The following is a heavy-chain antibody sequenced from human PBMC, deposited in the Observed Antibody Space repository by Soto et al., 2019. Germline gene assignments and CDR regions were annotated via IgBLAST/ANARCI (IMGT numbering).Heavy chain of an antibody. J-gene: IGHJ3*02. CDR3: ARDRDYGANSDAFDI. CDR1: GGTFSSYA. CDR2: IIPIFGTA. D-gene: IGHD4-17*01. V-gene: IGHV1-69*06. Sequence: SVKVSCKASGGTFSSYAISWVRQAPGQGLEWMGGIIPIFGTANYAQKFQGRVTITADKSTSTAYMELSSLRSEDTAVYYCARDRDYGANSDAFDIWGQGTMVTVS.